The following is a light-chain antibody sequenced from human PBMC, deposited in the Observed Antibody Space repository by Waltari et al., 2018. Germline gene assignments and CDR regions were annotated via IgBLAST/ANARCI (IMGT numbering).Light chain of an antibody. Sequence: QSALTQPASVSGSPGQSITLSCTGTSRDVGGSNYVSWYQHHPGKAPKLMIFDVSSRPSGVSNRFSGSKSGNTASLTISGLQAEDEADYYCSSYTSSTTYVFGAGTKVTVL. J-gene: IGLJ1*01. CDR1: SRDVGGSNY. V-gene: IGLV2-14*03. CDR2: DVS. CDR3: SSYTSSTTYV.